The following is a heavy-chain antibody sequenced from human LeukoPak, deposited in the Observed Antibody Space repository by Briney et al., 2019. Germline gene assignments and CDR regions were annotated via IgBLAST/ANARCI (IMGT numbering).Heavy chain of an antibody. Sequence: GGSLRLSCAGSGFIFNNYAMHWVRQLPGKGLEWVSGISWNSGSIDYADSVKGRFTISRDNAKNSLYLQMNSLRVEDTAFYYCAKDNRRHYTSGPNPDSLHWGQGALVTVSS. CDR2: ISWNSGSI. D-gene: IGHD6-19*01. CDR3: AKDNRRHYTSGPNPDSLH. CDR1: GFIFNNYA. V-gene: IGHV3-9*01. J-gene: IGHJ4*02.